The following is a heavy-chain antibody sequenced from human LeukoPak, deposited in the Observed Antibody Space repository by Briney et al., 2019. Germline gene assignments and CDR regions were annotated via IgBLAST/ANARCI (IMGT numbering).Heavy chain of an antibody. CDR3: ARRRSGWYRWFDP. CDR1: GGSISSSSYY. D-gene: IGHD6-19*01. CDR2: IYYSGST. V-gene: IGHV4-39*01. Sequence: PSETLSLTCTVSGGSISSSSYYWGWIRQPPGKGLEWIGSIYYSGSTYYNPSLESRVTISVDTSKNQFSLKLSSVTAADTAVYYCARRRSGWYRWFDPWGQGTLVTVSS. J-gene: IGHJ5*02.